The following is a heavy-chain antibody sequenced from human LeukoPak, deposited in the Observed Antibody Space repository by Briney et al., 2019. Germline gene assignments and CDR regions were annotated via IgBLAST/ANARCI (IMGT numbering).Heavy chain of an antibody. D-gene: IGHD4-23*01. CDR1: GGSISSYY. CDR3: ARAREGSVVNFDY. J-gene: IGHJ4*02. CDR2: IYYSGST. V-gene: IGHV4-59*01. Sequence: SETLSLTCTVSGGSISSYYWSWIRQPPGKGLEWIGYIYYSGSTNYNPSLKSRVTISVDTSKNQFSLKLSSVTAADTAVYYCARAREGSVVNFDYWGQGTLVTVSS.